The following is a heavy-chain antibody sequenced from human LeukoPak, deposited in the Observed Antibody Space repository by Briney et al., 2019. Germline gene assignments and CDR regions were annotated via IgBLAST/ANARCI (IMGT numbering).Heavy chain of an antibody. CDR1: GFPFTTNA. CDR2: ISSTGYTT. CDR3: AKRRDSSARAFDY. Sequence: GGSLRLSCAASGFPFTTNAMNWVRQAPGKGLEWVSVISSTGYTTYYADSVKDRFTVSRDNSQNTLYLQMNSLRAEDTAVYYCAKRRDSSARAFDYWGQGTLVTVSS. V-gene: IGHV3-23*01. D-gene: IGHD6-6*01. J-gene: IGHJ4*02.